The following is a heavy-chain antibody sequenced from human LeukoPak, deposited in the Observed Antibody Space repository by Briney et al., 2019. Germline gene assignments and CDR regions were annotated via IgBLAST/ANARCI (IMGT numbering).Heavy chain of an antibody. CDR2: ISSSSSYI. D-gene: IGHD2-2*01. CDR3: ARHPIIVVVPAATNWFDP. CDR1: GFTFSSYS. J-gene: IGHJ5*02. V-gene: IGHV3-21*01. Sequence: GGSLRLSCAASGFTFSSYSMNWVRQAPGKGLEWVSSISSSSSYIYYADSVKGRFTISRDNAKNSLYLQMNSLRAEDTAVYYCARHPIIVVVPAATNWFDPWGQGTLVTVSS.